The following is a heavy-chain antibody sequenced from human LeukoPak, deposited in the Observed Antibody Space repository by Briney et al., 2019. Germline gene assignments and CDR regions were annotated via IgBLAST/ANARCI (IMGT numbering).Heavy chain of an antibody. V-gene: IGHV1-69*05. CDR2: IIPIFGST. D-gene: IGHD1-26*01. CDR3: ARVGRSRGSLPNSYYYMDV. J-gene: IGHJ6*03. CDR1: GDIFNSYS. Sequence: SVRVSCNASGDIFNSYSVSWVRQSPGHGLEWMGGIIPIFGSTNYAQKFQGRVTITTDQSTRTAYMELNSLSSDDTAVYYCARVGRSRGSLPNSYYYMDVWGKGTTVTVSS.